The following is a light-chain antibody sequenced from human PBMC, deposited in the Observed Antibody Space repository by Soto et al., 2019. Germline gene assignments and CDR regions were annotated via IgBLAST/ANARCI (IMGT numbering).Light chain of an antibody. CDR3: KHYNNLPPDT. Sequence: EIILTQSPASLSVSPGERATLSCRASQSVNNNLAWYQQKPGQAPRLLIYGASTRATGIPGRFRGSGSGTEFTLTITSLQSEDFAVYFCKHYNNLPPDTFGQWTKLEIK. CDR1: QSVNNN. V-gene: IGKV3-15*01. J-gene: IGKJ2*01. CDR2: GAS.